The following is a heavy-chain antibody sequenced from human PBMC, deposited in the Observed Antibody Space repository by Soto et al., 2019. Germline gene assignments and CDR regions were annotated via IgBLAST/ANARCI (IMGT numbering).Heavy chain of an antibody. D-gene: IGHD3-10*01. CDR1: GYGFTTYG. CDR2: ISDHNGNT. J-gene: IGHJ4*02. CDR3: ARGRYGAY. Sequence: QVHLVQSGAEVKKPGASVKVSCKGSGYGFTTYGITGVRQAPGQGLEWMAWISDHNGNTNYAQKLQGSVTVTRDTSTSTAYMELRRLRSDDTAVNYCARGRYGAYWGQGALVTVSS. V-gene: IGHV1-18*01.